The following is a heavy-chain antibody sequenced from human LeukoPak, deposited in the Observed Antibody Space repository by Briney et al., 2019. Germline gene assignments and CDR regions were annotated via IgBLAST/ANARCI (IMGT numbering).Heavy chain of an antibody. CDR3: ARGAGWYGY. D-gene: IGHD6-19*01. J-gene: IGHJ4*02. CDR2: INYSGST. V-gene: IGHV4-61*01. Sequence: PSETLSLTCTFSGGSITRSNYYWSWLRQPPGKGLEWIAYINYSGSTNYNPSLKSRVTISVDTSKNQFSLKLTSVSAADTAVYYCARGAGWYGYWGQGTLVTVSS. CDR1: GGSITRSNYY.